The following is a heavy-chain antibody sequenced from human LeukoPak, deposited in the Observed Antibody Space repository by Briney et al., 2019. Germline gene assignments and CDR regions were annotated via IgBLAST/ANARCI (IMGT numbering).Heavy chain of an antibody. J-gene: IGHJ5*01. CDR2: VYHSGST. D-gene: IGHD3-10*01. V-gene: IGHV4-4*02. Sequence: PSGTLSLTCSVSGDDISSSNWWTWVRQPPQQGLEWIGEVYHSGSTNYNPSLKSRIYMSVDKSQNRFSLRLTSVTAADTAVYFCARVSGSGLYFKSFDPWGQGTLVIVSS. CDR1: GDDISSSNW. CDR3: ARVSGSGLYFKSFDP.